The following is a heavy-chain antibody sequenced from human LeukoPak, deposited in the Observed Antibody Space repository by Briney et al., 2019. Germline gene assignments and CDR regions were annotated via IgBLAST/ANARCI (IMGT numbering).Heavy chain of an antibody. CDR2: ISAYNGNT. CDR3: ARSGGWPLDLDWFDP. CDR1: GYTFTSYG. Sequence: GASVKVFCKASGYTFTSYGISWVRQAPGQGLEWMGWISAYNGNTNYAQKLQGRVTMTTDTSTSTAYMELRSLRSDDTAVYYCARSGGWPLDLDWFDPWGQGTLVTVSS. D-gene: IGHD6-19*01. J-gene: IGHJ5*02. V-gene: IGHV1-18*01.